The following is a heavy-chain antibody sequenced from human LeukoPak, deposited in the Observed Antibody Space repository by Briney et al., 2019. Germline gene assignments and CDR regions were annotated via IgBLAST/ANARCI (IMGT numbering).Heavy chain of an antibody. CDR3: ARDLAMVRGVFDY. D-gene: IGHD3-10*01. CDR1: GFTFNSYS. V-gene: IGHV3-21*01. Sequence: GGSLRLSCAASGFTFNSYSMNWVRQAPGKGLEWVSSISSSSSYIYYADSVKGRFTISRDNAKNSPYLQMNSLRAEDTAVYYCARDLAMVRGVFDYWGQGTLVTVSS. CDR2: ISSSSSYI. J-gene: IGHJ4*02.